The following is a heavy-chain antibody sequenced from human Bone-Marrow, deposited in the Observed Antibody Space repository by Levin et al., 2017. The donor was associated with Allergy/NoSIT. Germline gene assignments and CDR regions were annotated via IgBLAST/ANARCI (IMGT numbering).Heavy chain of an antibody. J-gene: IGHJ4*02. Sequence: SQTLSLTCTVSGGSITDLHWSWVRQPPGRGLEWIGYFYHSGTTKYNPSLKSRVTISVDTSKTHFSLNLTSVTAADTAVYSCVTGVSLWGQGTLVTVSS. CDR1: GGSITDLH. V-gene: IGHV4-59*11. CDR3: VTGVSL. CDR2: FYHSGTT.